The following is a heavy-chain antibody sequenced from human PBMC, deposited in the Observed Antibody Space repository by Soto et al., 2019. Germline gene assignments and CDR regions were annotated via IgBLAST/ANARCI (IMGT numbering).Heavy chain of an antibody. CDR3: VRIQQIPKDAFDI. D-gene: IGHD2-21*01. CDR1: GFTFSSYA. J-gene: IGHJ3*02. Sequence: GGSLRLSCSASGFTFSSYAMHWVRQAPGKGLEYVSAISSNGGSTYYADSVKGRFTISRDNSKNTLYLQMSSLRAEETAVYYCVRIQQIPKDAFDIWGQGTMVTVSS. V-gene: IGHV3-64D*08. CDR2: ISSNGGST.